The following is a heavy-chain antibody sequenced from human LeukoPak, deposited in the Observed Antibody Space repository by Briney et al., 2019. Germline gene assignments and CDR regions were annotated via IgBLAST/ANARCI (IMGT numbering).Heavy chain of an antibody. D-gene: IGHD3-22*01. Sequence: GGSLRLSCVASGFTFSSYWMHWVRQDPRKGLVWVSRINGDGRNINYADSVRGRFTISRDNAKNTLYLQMNTLRVEDTAVYYCAIVDGSGYPWGQGTLVTVSS. V-gene: IGHV3-74*01. CDR3: AIVDGSGYP. CDR2: INGDGRNI. J-gene: IGHJ5*02. CDR1: GFTFSSYW.